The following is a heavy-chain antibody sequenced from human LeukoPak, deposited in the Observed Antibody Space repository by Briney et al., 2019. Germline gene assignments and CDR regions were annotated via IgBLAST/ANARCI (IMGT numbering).Heavy chain of an antibody. Sequence: GGSLRLSCAASGFTFSNYWMSWVCQAPGKGLEWVANMNLDGSTKYYVDSVKGRFTISRDNSKNSLYLQMNSLTAEDTAVYYCARDDYGPAAYGGQGTLVTVSS. V-gene: IGHV3-7*01. CDR3: ARDDYGPAAY. CDR2: MNLDGSTK. D-gene: IGHD4-17*01. CDR1: GFTFSNYW. J-gene: IGHJ4*02.